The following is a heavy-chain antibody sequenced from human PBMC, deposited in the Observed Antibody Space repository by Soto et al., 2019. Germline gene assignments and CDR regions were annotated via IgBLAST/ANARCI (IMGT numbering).Heavy chain of an antibody. D-gene: IGHD3-16*02. CDR3: AKNMITFGGVIVHPSYFDY. Sequence: EVQLLESGGGLVQPGGSLRLSCAASGFTFSNYAMSWVRQAPGKGLEWVSGISGSGGGTYSADSVKGRFTISRDNSKNTLHLQMNSLRADDTAVYYCAKNMITFGGVIVHPSYFDYWGQGNLVTVSS. CDR1: GFTFSNYA. CDR2: ISGSGGGT. V-gene: IGHV3-23*01. J-gene: IGHJ4*02.